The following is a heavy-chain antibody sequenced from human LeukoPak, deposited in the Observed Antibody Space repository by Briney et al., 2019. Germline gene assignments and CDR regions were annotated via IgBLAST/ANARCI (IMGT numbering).Heavy chain of an antibody. CDR1: GFPFSSYW. Sequence: GGSLRLSCVASGFPFSSYWMTWVRQSPGKGLEWVANIKQDGSKKSYVDSVKGRFTISRDNAKNSLYLQMNSLRAEDTAIYYCTRVGYIDEGIDYWGQGTLVTISS. CDR2: IKQDGSKK. D-gene: IGHD5-24*01. V-gene: IGHV3-7*04. J-gene: IGHJ4*02. CDR3: TRVGYIDEGIDY.